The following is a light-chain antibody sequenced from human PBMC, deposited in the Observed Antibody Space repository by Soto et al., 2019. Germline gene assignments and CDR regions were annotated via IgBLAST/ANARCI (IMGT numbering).Light chain of an antibody. CDR2: DVS. CDR1: SSDVGGYNH. V-gene: IGLV2-14*01. Sequence: QSALTQPASVSGSPGQSITISCTGTSSDVGGYNHVSWYQQHPGKAPKLMIYDVSNRPSGVSNRFSGSKSGNTASLTISGLQPEDEADYYCSLFTSTSTNYVFGTGTKVTVL. CDR3: SLFTSTSTNYV. J-gene: IGLJ1*01.